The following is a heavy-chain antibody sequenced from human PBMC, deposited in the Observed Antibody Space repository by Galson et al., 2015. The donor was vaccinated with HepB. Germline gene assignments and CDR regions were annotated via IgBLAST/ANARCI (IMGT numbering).Heavy chain of an antibody. V-gene: IGHV1-69*13. Sequence: SVKVSCKASGGTFGSYSINWVRQAPGQGLEWMGGIIPILGTANYARNFEGRVTITADESTSTVYMELRSLRSEDTAVFYCARDTPGDCASTTCYGIWGQGTMVTVSS. CDR3: ARDTPGDCASTTCYGI. J-gene: IGHJ3*02. D-gene: IGHD2-2*01. CDR2: IIPILGTA. CDR1: GGTFGSYS.